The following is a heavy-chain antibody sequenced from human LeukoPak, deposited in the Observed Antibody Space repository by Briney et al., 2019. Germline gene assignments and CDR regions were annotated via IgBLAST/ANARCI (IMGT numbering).Heavy chain of an antibody. J-gene: IGHJ4*02. D-gene: IGHD1-26*01. CDR3: TRARGELLFDY. CDR2: TYYRSKWYY. Sequence: SQTLSLTCAISGDRVSSDSVAWHWIRQSPSRGLEWLGRTYYRSKWYYDYAPSMESRMTVNPDTFKNQFSLQLNSVTPDDTAVYYCTRARGELLFDYWGQGTLVTVSS. V-gene: IGHV6-1*01. CDR1: GDRVSSDSVA.